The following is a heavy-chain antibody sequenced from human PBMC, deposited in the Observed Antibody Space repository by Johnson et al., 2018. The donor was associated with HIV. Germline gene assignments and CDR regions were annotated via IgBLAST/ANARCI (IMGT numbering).Heavy chain of an antibody. CDR2: IYSGGST. J-gene: IGHJ3*02. D-gene: IGHD2-21*01. CDR1: GFTVSSNY. Sequence: VQLVESGGGFVQPGGSLRLSCAASGFTVSSNYMSWVRQAPGKGLEWVSVIYSGGSTYYADSVKGRFTISRDNSKNTLYLQMNSLRAEDTAVYYCAKGPQGIATPDAFDIWGQGTMVTVSS. V-gene: IGHV3-66*02. CDR3: AKGPQGIATPDAFDI.